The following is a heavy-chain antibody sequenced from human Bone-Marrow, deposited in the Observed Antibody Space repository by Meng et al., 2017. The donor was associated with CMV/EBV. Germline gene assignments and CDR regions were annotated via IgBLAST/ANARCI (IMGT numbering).Heavy chain of an antibody. D-gene: IGHD4-17*01. CDR3: AHKAVTGTVFDS. Sequence: TFSGFSLSTGGVGVGWLRQPPGKALEWLALIYWDDDKRYSPSLKSRLTITKDTSKNQVVLTMTNMDPVDTGTYYCAHKAVTGTVFDSWGQGTLVTVSS. CDR1: GFSLSTGGVG. CDR2: IYWDDDK. V-gene: IGHV2-5*02. J-gene: IGHJ4*02.